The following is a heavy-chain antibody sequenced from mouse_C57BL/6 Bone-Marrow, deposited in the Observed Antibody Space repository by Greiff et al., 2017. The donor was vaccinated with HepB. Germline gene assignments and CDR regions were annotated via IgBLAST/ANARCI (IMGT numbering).Heavy chain of an antibody. Sequence: QVQLQQPGAELVKPGASVKMSCKASGYTFTSYWITWVKQRPGQGLEWIGDIYPGSGSTNYNEKFKSKATLTVDTSSSTAYMELRSLTSEDTAVYYCARELTTVVASYWYFDVWGTGTTVTVSS. CDR3: ARELTTVVASYWYFDV. J-gene: IGHJ1*03. D-gene: IGHD1-1*01. V-gene: IGHV1-55*01. CDR2: IYPGSGST. CDR1: GYTFTSYW.